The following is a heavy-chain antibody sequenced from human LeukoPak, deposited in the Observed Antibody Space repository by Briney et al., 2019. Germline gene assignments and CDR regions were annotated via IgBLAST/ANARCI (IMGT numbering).Heavy chain of an antibody. CDR3: TRAIARYCSGGSCYKGSWFDP. J-gene: IGHJ5*02. CDR2: IRSKAYGGTT. D-gene: IGHD2-15*01. Sequence: SWVRQAPGKGLEWVGFIRSKAYGGTTEYAASVKGRSTISRDDSKSIAYLQMNSLKTEDTAVYYCTRAIARYCSGGSCYKGSWFDPWGQGTLVTVFS. V-gene: IGHV3-49*02.